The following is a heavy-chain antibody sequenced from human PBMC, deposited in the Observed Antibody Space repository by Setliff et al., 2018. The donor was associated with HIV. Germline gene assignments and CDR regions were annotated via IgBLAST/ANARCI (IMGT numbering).Heavy chain of an antibody. J-gene: IGHJ4*02. CDR3: ARDYCSSTTCEDYFDY. V-gene: IGHV1-18*01. CDR1: GYTFTSYG. D-gene: IGHD2-2*01. CDR2: ISAYNGNT. Sequence: ASVKVSCKSSGYTFTSYGISLVRQAPGQGLEWVGWISAYNGNTNYAQKLQGRVTMTTDTSTSTAYMELRSLRSDDTAVYYCARDYCSSTTCEDYFDYWGQGTLVTVSS.